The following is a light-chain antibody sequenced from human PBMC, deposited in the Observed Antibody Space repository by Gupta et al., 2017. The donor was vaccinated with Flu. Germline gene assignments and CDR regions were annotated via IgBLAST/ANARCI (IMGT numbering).Light chain of an antibody. J-gene: IGKJ1*01. V-gene: IGKV1-5*03. Sequence: SPSTLSASVGDRVTITCRASQSINNYLAWYQQKPGKAPILLINKASNLESGVPSRFSGSGSGTEFTLTISSLQPDDFATYYCQQDNTYSAFGQGTKVEVK. CDR2: KAS. CDR3: QQDNTYSA. CDR1: QSINNY.